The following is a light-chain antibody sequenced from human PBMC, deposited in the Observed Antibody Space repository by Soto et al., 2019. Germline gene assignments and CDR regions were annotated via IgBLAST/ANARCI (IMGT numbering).Light chain of an antibody. J-gene: IGKJ1*01. Sequence: EIVMTQSPATLSVSPGERATLSCRASQSVSSNLAWYQQKPGQAPRLLIYGPSTRATGIPATFSGSGSGTEFTLTISSLQSEDFAVYYCQQYNNWPRTFGQGTKVEIK. V-gene: IGKV3-15*01. CDR1: QSVSSN. CDR3: QQYNNWPRT. CDR2: GPS.